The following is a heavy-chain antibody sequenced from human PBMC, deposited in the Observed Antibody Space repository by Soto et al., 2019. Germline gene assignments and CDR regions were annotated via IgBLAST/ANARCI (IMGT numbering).Heavy chain of an antibody. Sequence: SETLSLTCNVSGGSVSGYHWSWIRQPPGKGLEWIGYINNNGNTDYNPSLESRVTISVDTSRNQISLYLTSVTAEDTAVYYCASCPQNCITTSPCCLFFDYWGQGTQVTVSS. V-gene: IGHV4-59*02. J-gene: IGHJ4*02. CDR3: ASCPQNCITTSPCCLFFDY. D-gene: IGHD2-2*01. CDR2: INNNGNT. CDR1: GGSVSGYH.